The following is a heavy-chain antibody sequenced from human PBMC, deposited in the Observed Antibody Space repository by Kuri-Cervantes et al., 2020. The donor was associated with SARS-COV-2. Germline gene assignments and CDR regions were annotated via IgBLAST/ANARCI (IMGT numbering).Heavy chain of an antibody. J-gene: IGHJ4*02. V-gene: IGHV3-30*03. CDR2: TSYDGRNK. CDR3: AINLEKWELLLGVLNFDY. D-gene: IGHD1-26*01. Sequence: GESLKISCAASGFMFSAHGMHWVRQAPGKGLEWVAVTSYDGRNKYVADSVRGRFSVSRDNSKNTLHLQMNSLRAEDTAVYYCAINLEKWELLLGVLNFDYWGQGTLVTVSS. CDR1: GFMFSAHG.